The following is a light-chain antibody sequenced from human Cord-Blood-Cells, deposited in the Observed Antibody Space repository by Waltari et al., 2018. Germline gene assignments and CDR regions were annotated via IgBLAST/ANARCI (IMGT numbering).Light chain of an antibody. CDR2: DVS. CDR3: SSYTSSSTSWV. V-gene: IGLV2-14*01. CDR1: SSDVGGYNY. J-gene: IGLJ3*02. Sequence: QSALTQPASVSGSPGQSITISCTGTSSDVGGYNYVSWYQQHPGKAPKLMIYDVSKRPSGVSHRFSGSKSGNTASLTISGLQAEDEADYYCSSYTSSSTSWVFGGGTKLTVL.